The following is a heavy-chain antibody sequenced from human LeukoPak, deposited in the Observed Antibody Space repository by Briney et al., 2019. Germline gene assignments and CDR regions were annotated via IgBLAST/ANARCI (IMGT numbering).Heavy chain of an antibody. D-gene: IGHD2-2*02. V-gene: IGHV4-59*08. CDR1: GGSISSYY. CDR2: IYYSGST. Sequence: PSETLSLTCTVSGGSISSYYWSWIRQPPGKGLEWIGYIYYSGSTNYNPSLKSRVTISVDTSKNQFSLKLSSVTAAHTAVYYCARHGEYCSSTSCYTREVVWFDPWGQGTLVTVSS. CDR3: ARHGEYCSSTSCYTREVVWFDP. J-gene: IGHJ5*02.